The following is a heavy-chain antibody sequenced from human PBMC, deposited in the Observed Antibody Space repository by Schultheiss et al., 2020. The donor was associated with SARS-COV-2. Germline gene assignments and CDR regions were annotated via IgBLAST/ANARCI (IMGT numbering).Heavy chain of an antibody. Sequence: GESLKIPCAASGFTFSSYAMSWVRQAPGKGLEWVSVIYSGDNIYYADSVKGRFTISRDNAKNSLYLQMNSLRAEDTAVYYCARGEYYDSSGYSVVESAYYYGMDVWGQGTTVTVSS. CDR3: ARGEYYDSSGYSVVESAYYYGMDV. J-gene: IGHJ6*02. D-gene: IGHD3-22*01. CDR2: IYSGDNI. V-gene: IGHV3-66*01. CDR1: GFTFSSYA.